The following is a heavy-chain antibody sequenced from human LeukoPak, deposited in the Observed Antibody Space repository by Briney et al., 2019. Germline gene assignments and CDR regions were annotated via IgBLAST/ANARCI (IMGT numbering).Heavy chain of an antibody. D-gene: IGHD3-22*01. CDR1: GFTFSSYG. J-gene: IGHJ4*02. CDR2: ISGSGGST. Sequence: GGSLRLSCAASGFTFSSYGMHWVRQAPGKGLEWVSAISGSGGSTYYADSAKGRFTISRDNSKNTLYLQMNSLRAEDTAVYYCAKHYYDSSGYYGDSYFDYWGQGTLVTVSS. V-gene: IGHV3-23*01. CDR3: AKHYYDSSGYYGDSYFDY.